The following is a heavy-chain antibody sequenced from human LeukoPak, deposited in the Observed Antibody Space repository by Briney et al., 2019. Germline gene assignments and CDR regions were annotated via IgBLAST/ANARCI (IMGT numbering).Heavy chain of an antibody. CDR3: ARGLRAYYYYYYMDV. J-gene: IGHJ6*03. V-gene: IGHV4-59*12. CDR1: GGSISNYF. Sequence: SETLSLTCTVSGGSISNYFWSWIRQPPGKGLECIGYIYYSDSTNYNPSLKSRVTVSVDTSKNQFSLKLSSVTAADTAVYYCARGLRAYYYYYYMDVWGKGTTVTVSS. CDR2: IYYSDST.